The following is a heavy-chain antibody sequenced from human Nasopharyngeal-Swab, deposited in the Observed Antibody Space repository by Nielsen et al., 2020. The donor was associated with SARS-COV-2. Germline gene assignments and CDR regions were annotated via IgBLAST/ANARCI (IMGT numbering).Heavy chain of an antibody. D-gene: IGHD3-10*01. V-gene: IGHV4-31*02. J-gene: IGHJ6*03. Sequence: RQAPGKGLEWIGYIYYSGSTYYNPSLKSRVTISVDTSKSQFSLKLSSVTAADTAVYYCARNWRSGSMDVWGKGTTVTVSS. CDR2: IYYSGST. CDR3: ARNWRSGSMDV.